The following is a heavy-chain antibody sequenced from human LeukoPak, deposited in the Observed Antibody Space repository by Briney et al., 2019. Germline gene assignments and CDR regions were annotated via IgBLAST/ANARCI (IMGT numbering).Heavy chain of an antibody. CDR3: AREYGDSRGDYYYGMDV. D-gene: IGHD4-17*01. J-gene: IGHJ6*02. CDR2: IYYSGST. V-gene: IGHV4-59*01. CDR1: GGSISSYY. Sequence: PSETLSLTCTVSGGSISSYYWSWIRQPPGKGLEWIGYIYYSGSTNYNPSFKSRVTISVDTSKNQFSLKLSSVTAADTAVYYCAREYGDSRGDYYYGMDVWGQGTTVTVSS.